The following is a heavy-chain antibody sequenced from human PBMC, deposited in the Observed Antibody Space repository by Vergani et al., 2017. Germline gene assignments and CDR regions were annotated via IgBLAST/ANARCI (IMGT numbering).Heavy chain of an antibody. CDR2: IYHSGST. V-gene: IGHV4-30-2*01. CDR3: ARAAITDDQYFQH. J-gene: IGHJ1*01. D-gene: IGHD3-3*01. Sequence: QLQLQESGSGLVKPSQTLSLTCAVSGGSISSGGYSWSWIRQPPGKGLEWIGYIYHSGSTYYNPSLKSRVTISVVRSKNQFSLKLSSVTAADTAVYYCARAAITDDQYFQHWGQGTLVTVSS. CDR1: GGSISSGGYS.